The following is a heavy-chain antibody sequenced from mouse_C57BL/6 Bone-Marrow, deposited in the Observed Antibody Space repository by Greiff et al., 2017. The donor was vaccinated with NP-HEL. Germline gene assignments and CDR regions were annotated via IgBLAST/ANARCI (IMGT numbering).Heavy chain of an antibody. CDR1: GYTFTEYT. CDR3: VRHEEGLPLGGFSGISWCVY. V-gene: IGHV1-62-2*01. J-gene: IGHJ3*01. CDR2: FYPGSGSI. D-gene: IGHD3-1*01. Sequence: QVQLQQSGAELVKPGASVKLSCKASGYTFTEYTIHWVKQRSGQGLEWIGWFYPGSGSIKYNEKFKDKATLTADKSSSTVYMELSRLTSEDSAGYFSVRHEEGLPLGGFSGISWCVYWGPGTLCTLSA.